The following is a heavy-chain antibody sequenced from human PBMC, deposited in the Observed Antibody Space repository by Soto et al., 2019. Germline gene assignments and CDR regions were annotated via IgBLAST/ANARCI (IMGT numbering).Heavy chain of an antibody. CDR2: IWYDGSNK. V-gene: IGHV3-33*01. CDR1: GFTFSSYG. Sequence: QVQLVESGGGVVQPGRFLRLSCAASGFTFSSYGMHWVRQAPGKGLEWVAVIWYDGSNKYYADSVKGRFTISRDNSKNTLYLQMNSLRAEDTAVYYCARDVLRYFDWLSSGESMDVWGQGTTVTVSS. CDR3: ARDVLRYFDWLSSGESMDV. D-gene: IGHD3-9*01. J-gene: IGHJ6*02.